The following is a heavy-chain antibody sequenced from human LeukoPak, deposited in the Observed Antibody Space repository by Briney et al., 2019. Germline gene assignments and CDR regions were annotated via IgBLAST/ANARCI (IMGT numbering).Heavy chain of an antibody. D-gene: IGHD6-19*01. Sequence: PSETLSLTCAVYGGSFSGYYWSWLRQPPGKGLEWIGEINHSGSTNYNPSLKSRVTISVDTSKNQFSLKLSSVTAADTAVYYCAISNIAVADAFDIWGQGTMVTVSS. CDR2: INHSGST. V-gene: IGHV4-34*01. CDR3: AISNIAVADAFDI. J-gene: IGHJ3*02. CDR1: GGSFSGYY.